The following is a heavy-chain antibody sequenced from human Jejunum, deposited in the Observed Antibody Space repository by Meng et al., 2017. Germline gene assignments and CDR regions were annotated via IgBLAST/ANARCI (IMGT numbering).Heavy chain of an antibody. J-gene: IGHJ4*02. Sequence: QLQLQESGAGRGKPSQTLARTCAVSGGSISSGDYSWGWIRQPPGKGLEWIGYIYRSGSTYYNPSLKSRVTISIDKSKNQFSLKLTSVTAADTAVYYCARGLAYAVDHWGQGTLVTVSS. V-gene: IGHV4-30-2*01. CDR1: GGSISSGDYS. D-gene: IGHD3-22*01. CDR2: IYRSGST. CDR3: ARGLAYAVDH.